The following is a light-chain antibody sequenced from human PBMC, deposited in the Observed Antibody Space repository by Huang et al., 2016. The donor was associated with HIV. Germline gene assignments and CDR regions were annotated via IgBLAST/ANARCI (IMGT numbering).Light chain of an antibody. V-gene: IGKV4-1*01. Sequence: DIVMTQSPDSLAVSLGERATIDCKSSQSVLYSSNNKNYLAWYQQKSGQSPKLLIYWASTRESGVPDQFSGSGSGTDFTLTISSLQAEDVAVYFCQQYYSIPWTFGQGTKVEVK. CDR2: WAS. J-gene: IGKJ1*01. CDR3: QQYYSIPWT. CDR1: QSVLYSSNNKNY.